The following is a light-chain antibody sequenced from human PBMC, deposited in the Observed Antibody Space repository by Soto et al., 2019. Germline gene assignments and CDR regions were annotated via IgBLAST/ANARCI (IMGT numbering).Light chain of an antibody. J-gene: IGKJ1*01. CDR1: QSINIW. Sequence: DIQMTQSPSTLSASVGDRVTITCRASQSINIWLAWYQQKPGRAPKLLIYQASTLQNGVPSRFSGSGSGTEFTPTISSLQPDDFATYYCQQYNVYWTFGQGTKVDIK. CDR2: QAS. V-gene: IGKV1-5*03. CDR3: QQYNVYWT.